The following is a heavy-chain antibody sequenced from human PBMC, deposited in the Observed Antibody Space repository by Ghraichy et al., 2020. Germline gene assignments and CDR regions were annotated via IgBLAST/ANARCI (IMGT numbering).Heavy chain of an antibody. Sequence: SETLSLTCAVYGGSFSGYYGSWIRQPPGKGLEWIGEINHSGSTNYNPSLKSRVTISVDTSKNQFSLKLSSVTAADTAVYYCARGRDFGTRLDYWGQGTLVTVSS. V-gene: IGHV4-34*01. CDR2: INHSGST. J-gene: IGHJ4*02. CDR1: GGSFSGYY. CDR3: ARGRDFGTRLDY. D-gene: IGHD3-3*01.